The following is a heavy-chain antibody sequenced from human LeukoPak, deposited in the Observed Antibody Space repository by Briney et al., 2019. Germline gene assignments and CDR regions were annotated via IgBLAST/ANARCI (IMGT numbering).Heavy chain of an antibody. CDR1: GGTFSSYA. CDR3: ARIDDYGDYEY. V-gene: IGHV1-69*05. Sequence: SVKVSCKASGGTFSSYAISWVRQAPGQGLEWMGRINPIFGTANYAQKFQGRVTITTDESTSTAYMELSSLRSEDTAVYYCARIDDYGDYEYWGQGTLVTVSS. J-gene: IGHJ4*02. D-gene: IGHD4-17*01. CDR2: INPIFGTA.